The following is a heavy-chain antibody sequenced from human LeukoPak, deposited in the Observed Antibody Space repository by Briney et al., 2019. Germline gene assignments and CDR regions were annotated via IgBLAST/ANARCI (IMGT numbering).Heavy chain of an antibody. J-gene: IGHJ3*02. CDR1: GYTFTDYF. V-gene: IGHV1-2*02. D-gene: IGHD3-22*01. CDR3: ATDYDSDDAFDI. Sequence: ASVKVSCKASGYTFTDYFMHWVRQAPGQGLEWMGCINVYSGGAHYAQKFQGRVTMTRDTSISTAYMELSSLRSEDTAVYYCATDYDSDDAFDIWGQGTMVTVSS. CDR2: INVYSGGA.